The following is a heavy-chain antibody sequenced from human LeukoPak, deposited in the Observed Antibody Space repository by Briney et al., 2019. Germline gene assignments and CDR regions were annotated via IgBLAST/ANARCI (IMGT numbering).Heavy chain of an antibody. Sequence: PGRSLRLSCTASGFTFGDYAMSWVRQAPGKGLEWVGFIRSKAYGGTTEYAASVKGRFTISRDDSKSIAYLQMNSLKTEDTAVYYCTRDSKAYCGGECLNFDYWGQGTLVTVSS. J-gene: IGHJ4*02. CDR1: GFTFGDYA. CDR2: IRSKAYGGTT. CDR3: TRDSKAYCGGECLNFDY. D-gene: IGHD2-21*01. V-gene: IGHV3-49*04.